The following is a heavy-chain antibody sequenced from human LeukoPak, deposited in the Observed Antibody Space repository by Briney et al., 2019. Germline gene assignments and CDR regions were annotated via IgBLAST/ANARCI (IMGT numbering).Heavy chain of an antibody. J-gene: IGHJ4*02. CDR2: ISYSGST. D-gene: IGHD2-2*01. CDR1: GGSFSSSSYY. V-gene: IGHV4-39*01. CDR3: ARREPAAIR. Sequence: PSETLSLTCTVSGGSFSSSSYYWGWIRQPPGKGLECIGSISYSGSTYYNPSLKSRVTISVDTSKNQFSLKLSSVTAADTAVYYCARREPAAIRWGQGTLVTVSS.